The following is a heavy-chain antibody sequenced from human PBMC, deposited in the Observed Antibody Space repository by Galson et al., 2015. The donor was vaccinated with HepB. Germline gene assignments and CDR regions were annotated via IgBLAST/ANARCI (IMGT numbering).Heavy chain of an antibody. D-gene: IGHD6-13*01. CDR1: GGAFINFA. CDR2: IIPILGRT. J-gene: IGHJ6*03. V-gene: IGHV1-69*10. Sequence: SVKVSCKAPGGAFINFAIAWVRQAPGQGLEWMGGIIPILGRTDYAQRFQGRVTITADKSTSTAYMELSSLRSEDTAVYYCANGVRRISAVGTNYYYYMDVWGKGTTVTVSS. CDR3: ANGVRRISAVGTNYYYYMDV.